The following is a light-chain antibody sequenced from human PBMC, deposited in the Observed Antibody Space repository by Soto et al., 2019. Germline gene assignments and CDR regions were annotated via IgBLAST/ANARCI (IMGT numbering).Light chain of an antibody. Sequence: ELVMTQYPATLSVSPGERATLSCRASQSVSRNLAWYKTTTGQAPRLLIYGASTRDTGIPDRVSGSGSGTEFTLTISSLETEDCAVYDCQQRSNWPKTFGQGTKVDIK. CDR3: QQRSNWPKT. CDR1: QSVSRN. V-gene: IGKV3-15*01. J-gene: IGKJ1*01. CDR2: GAS.